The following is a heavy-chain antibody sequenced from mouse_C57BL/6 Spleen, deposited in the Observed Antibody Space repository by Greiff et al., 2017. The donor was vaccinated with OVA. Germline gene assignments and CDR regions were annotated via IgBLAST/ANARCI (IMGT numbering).Heavy chain of an antibody. J-gene: IGHJ4*01. D-gene: IGHD2-10*01. V-gene: IGHV14-1*01. Sequence: VQLQQSGAELVRPGASVKLSCTASGFNIKDYYMHWVKQRPEQGLEWIGRIDPGDGDTEYAPKFQGKATMTADTSSNTAYMELSSLTSEDTAVYYCTPGLLYAMDYWGQGTSVTVSS. CDR2: IDPGDGDT. CDR3: TPGLLYAMDY. CDR1: GFNIKDYY.